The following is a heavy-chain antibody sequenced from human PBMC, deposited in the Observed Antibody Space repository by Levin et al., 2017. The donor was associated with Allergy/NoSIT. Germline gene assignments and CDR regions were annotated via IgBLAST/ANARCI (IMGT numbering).Heavy chain of an antibody. D-gene: IGHD6-13*01. V-gene: IGHV3-30*04. CDR3: ARRLQPYYFDY. CDR2: ISYDGSNK. J-gene: IGHJ4*02. Sequence: PGESLKISCAASGFTFSSYAMHWVRQAPGKGLEWVAVISYDGSNKYYADSVKGRFTISRDNSKNTLYLQMNSLRAEDTAVYYCARRLQPYYFDYWGQGTLVTVSS. CDR1: GFTFSSYA.